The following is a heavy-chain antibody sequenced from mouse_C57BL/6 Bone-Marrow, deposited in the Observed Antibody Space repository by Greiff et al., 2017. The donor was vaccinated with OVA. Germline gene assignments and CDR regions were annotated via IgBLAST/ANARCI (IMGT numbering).Heavy chain of an antibody. CDR3: ARHNPPYGSSSRWAFDV. V-gene: IGHV5-12*01. CDR1: GFTFSDYY. Sequence: EVKVVESGGGLVQPGGSLKLSCAASGFTFSDYYMYWVRQTPEKRLEWVAYISNGGGSTYYPDTVKGRFTISRDNAKNALYLRMSRLKSEDTAMYYCARHNPPYGSSSRWAFDVWGTGTTVTVSS. D-gene: IGHD1-1*01. CDR2: ISNGGGST. J-gene: IGHJ1*03.